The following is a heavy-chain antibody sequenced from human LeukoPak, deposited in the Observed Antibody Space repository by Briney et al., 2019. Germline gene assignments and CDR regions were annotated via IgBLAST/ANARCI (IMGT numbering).Heavy chain of an antibody. D-gene: IGHD2-2*01. CDR3: ARDGGGYCSSTSCYGPHLTYYYYGMDV. CDR1: GGTFSSYA. CDR2: IIPIFGTA. Sequence: ASVKVSCKASGGTFSSYAISWVRQAPGQGLEWVGGIIPIFGTANYAQKFQGRVTITADESTSTAYMELSSLRSEDTAVYYCARDGGGYCSSTSCYGPHLTYYYYGMDVWGQGTTVTVSS. V-gene: IGHV1-69*13. J-gene: IGHJ6*02.